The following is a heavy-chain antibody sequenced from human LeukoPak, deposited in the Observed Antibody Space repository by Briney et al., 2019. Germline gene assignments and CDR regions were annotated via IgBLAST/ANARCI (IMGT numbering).Heavy chain of an antibody. V-gene: IGHV1-58*02. CDR1: GFTFTSSA. CDR2: IVVGSGNT. Sequence: SVKVFCKASGFTFTSSAMQWVRQARGQRLEWIGWIVVGSGNTNYAQKFQERVTITRDMSTSTAYMELSSLRSEDTAVYYCAASGTINVGATRRSFDYWGQGTQVTVSS. D-gene: IGHD1-26*01. CDR3: AASGTINVGATRRSFDY. J-gene: IGHJ4*02.